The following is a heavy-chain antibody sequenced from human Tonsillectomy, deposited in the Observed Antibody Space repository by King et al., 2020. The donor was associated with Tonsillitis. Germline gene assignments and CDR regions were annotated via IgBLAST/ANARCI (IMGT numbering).Heavy chain of an antibody. J-gene: IGHJ4*02. CDR2: IYYSGST. CDR1: GASISSSDYY. D-gene: IGHD1-26*01. V-gene: IGHV4-39*07. CDR3: ARRNSEYYFDY. Sequence: QLQESGPGLVKPSETLSLTCTVSGASISSSDYYWGWIRQPPGKGLEWIGSIYYSGSTYYNPSLKSRVTISVDTSKNQFSLKLSSATAADTAVYYCARRNSEYYFDYWGQGTLVTVSS.